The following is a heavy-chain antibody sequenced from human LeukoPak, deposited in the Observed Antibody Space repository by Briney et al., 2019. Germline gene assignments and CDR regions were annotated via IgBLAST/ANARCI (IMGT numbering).Heavy chain of an antibody. D-gene: IGHD1-26*01. J-gene: IGHJ4*02. CDR1: GFTFSSYS. Sequence: GGSLRLSCAASGFTFSSYSMNWVRQAPGKGLEWVSYISSSSSTIYYADSVKGRFTISRDNAKNSLYLQMNSLRAENTAVYYCARDGAWELPPGYFDYWGQGTLVTVSS. CDR3: ARDGAWELPPGYFDY. CDR2: ISSSSSTI. V-gene: IGHV3-48*01.